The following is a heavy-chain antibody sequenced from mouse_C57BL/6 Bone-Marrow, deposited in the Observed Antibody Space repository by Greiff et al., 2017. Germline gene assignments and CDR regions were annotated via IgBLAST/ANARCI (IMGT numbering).Heavy chain of an antibody. D-gene: IGHD4-1*01. Sequence: EVMLVESEGGLVQPGSSMKLSCTASGFTFSDYYMAWVRQVPEKGLEWVANINYDGSSTYYLDSLKSRFIISRDNAKNILYLQMSSLKSEDTATYYCARGGANWGFAYWGQGTLVTVSA. J-gene: IGHJ3*01. V-gene: IGHV5-16*01. CDR2: INYDGSST. CDR3: ARGGANWGFAY. CDR1: GFTFSDYY.